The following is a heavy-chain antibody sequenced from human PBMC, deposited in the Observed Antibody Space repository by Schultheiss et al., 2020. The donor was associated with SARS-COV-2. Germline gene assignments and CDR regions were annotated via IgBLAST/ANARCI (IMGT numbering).Heavy chain of an antibody. D-gene: IGHD3-10*01. CDR2: IIPIFGTA. J-gene: IGHJ6*02. CDR3: ARARDYGSGSYLYGMDV. V-gene: IGHV1-69*05. Sequence: SVKVSCKASGGTFSSYAISWVRQAPGQGLEWMGGIIPIFGTANYAQKFQGWVTMTRDTSISTAYMELSRLRSDDTAVYYCARARDYGSGSYLYGMDVWGQGTTVTVSS. CDR1: GGTFSSYA.